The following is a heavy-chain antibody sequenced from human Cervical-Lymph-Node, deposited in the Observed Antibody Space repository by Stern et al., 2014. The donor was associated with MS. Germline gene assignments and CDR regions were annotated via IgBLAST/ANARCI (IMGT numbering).Heavy chain of an antibody. D-gene: IGHD6-6*01. CDR2: IYTGGSP. Sequence: VQLVESGPGLVKPSQTLSLTCTVSGDSVSSGSHYWSWVRQPAGKGLEWIGRIYTGGSPTYSPPLKSRVPISLDTSKNQFSLSLRFVTATDTAVYYCARLGIASRPYFYGMDVWGQGTTVIVSS. CDR3: ARLGIASRPYFYGMDV. V-gene: IGHV4-61*02. J-gene: IGHJ6*02. CDR1: GDSVSSGSHY.